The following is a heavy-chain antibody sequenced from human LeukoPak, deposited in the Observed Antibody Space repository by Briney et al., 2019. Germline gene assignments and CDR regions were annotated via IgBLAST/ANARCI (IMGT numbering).Heavy chain of an antibody. CDR3: AKDYDSSGYTSFDY. CDR1: GFTFDDYA. J-gene: IGHJ4*02. Sequence: PGGSLRLSCAASGFTFDDYAMHWVRQTPGKGLGWVSGISWNGGTIGYVDSVKGRFTISRDNAKNSLYLQMNSLRAEDTALYYCAKDYDSSGYTSFDYWGQGTLVTVSS. V-gene: IGHV3-9*01. CDR2: ISWNGGTI. D-gene: IGHD3-22*01.